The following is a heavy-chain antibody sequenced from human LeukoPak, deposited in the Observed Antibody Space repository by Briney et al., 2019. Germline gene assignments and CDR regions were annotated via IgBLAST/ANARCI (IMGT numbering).Heavy chain of an antibody. J-gene: IGHJ5*02. CDR3: ARDLTGYCSSTSCPWDWFDP. D-gene: IGHD2-2*01. Sequence: PGGSLRLSCAASGFTFSSYWMNWARQAPGKGLEWVASINHNGNVNYYVDSVKGRFTISRDNAKNSLYLQMSNLRAEDTAVYYCARDLTGYCSSTSCPWDWFDPWGQGTLVTVSS. CDR1: GFTFSSYW. V-gene: IGHV3-7*03. CDR2: INHNGNVN.